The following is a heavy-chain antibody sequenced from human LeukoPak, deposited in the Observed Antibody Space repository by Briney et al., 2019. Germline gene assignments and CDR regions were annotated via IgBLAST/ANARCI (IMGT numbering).Heavy chain of an antibody. Sequence: PSETLSLTCGVYGGSFSNYYWSCIRQSPGKGLEWIGEINHSGSTNYNPSLKSRVTISVDTSKNQFSLKLSSVTAADTAVYYCARRRGLSYSSSWYPYYFDYWGQGTLVTVSS. J-gene: IGHJ4*02. CDR1: GGSFSNYY. CDR2: INHSGST. CDR3: ARRRGLSYSSSWYPYYFDY. V-gene: IGHV4-34*01. D-gene: IGHD6-13*01.